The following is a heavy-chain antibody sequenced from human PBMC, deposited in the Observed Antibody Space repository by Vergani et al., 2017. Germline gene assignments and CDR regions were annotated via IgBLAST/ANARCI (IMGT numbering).Heavy chain of an antibody. D-gene: IGHD1-1*01. J-gene: IGHJ5*02. Sequence: EVELVQSGPEMRKPGESLKISCKGSEYSFGNYWIGWVRQMPGKRLEWMGIIYPADSDTRYNPSFQGQVTISADKSISTAFLQWDSLKASATALYYCARHTTYTDAWGQGTLVTVSS. CDR1: EYSFGNYW. CDR2: IYPADSDT. CDR3: ARHTTYTDA. V-gene: IGHV5-51*01.